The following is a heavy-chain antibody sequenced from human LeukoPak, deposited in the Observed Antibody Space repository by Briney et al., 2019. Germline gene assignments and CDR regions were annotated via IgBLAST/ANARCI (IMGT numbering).Heavy chain of an antibody. J-gene: IGHJ6*02. D-gene: IGHD2-15*01. V-gene: IGHV1-18*01. CDR1: GYTFTSYG. CDR2: ISAYNGNT. Sequence: ASVKVSCKASGYTFTSYGISWVRQAPGQGLEWMGWISAYNGNTNYAQKLQGRVTMTTDTSTSTAYMELRSLRSDDTAVYYCARGLGSLRAPYYYYYGMDVWGQGTTVTVSS. CDR3: ARGLGSLRAPYYYYYGMDV.